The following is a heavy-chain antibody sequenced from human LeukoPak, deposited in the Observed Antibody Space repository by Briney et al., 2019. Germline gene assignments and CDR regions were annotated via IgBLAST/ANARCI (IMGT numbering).Heavy chain of an antibody. D-gene: IGHD4-17*01. J-gene: IGHJ4*02. CDR3: ARGRHTVTTSSIDY. CDR2: ISTSSYYI. Sequence: PGGSLRLSCAASGFTFSSYSMNWVRQAPGKGLEWVSSISTSSYYIYYADSMKGRFTISRDNAKNSLSLQVNSLRAEDTAVYYCARGRHTVTTSSIDYSGQGTLVTVSS. V-gene: IGHV3-21*01. CDR1: GFTFSSYS.